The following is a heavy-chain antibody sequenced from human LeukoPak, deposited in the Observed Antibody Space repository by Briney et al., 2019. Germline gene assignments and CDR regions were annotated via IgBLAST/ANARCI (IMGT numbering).Heavy chain of an antibody. J-gene: IGHJ6*02. CDR2: IYHSGST. CDR1: GGSFSGYY. Sequence: SETLSLTCAVYGGSFSGYYWGWIRQPPGKGLEWVGSIYHSGSTYYNPSLKSRVTISVDTSKNQFSLKLSSVTAADTAVYYCAREGYSPSRDGMDVWGQGTTVTVSS. D-gene: IGHD6-13*01. CDR3: AREGYSPSRDGMDV. V-gene: IGHV4-38-2*02.